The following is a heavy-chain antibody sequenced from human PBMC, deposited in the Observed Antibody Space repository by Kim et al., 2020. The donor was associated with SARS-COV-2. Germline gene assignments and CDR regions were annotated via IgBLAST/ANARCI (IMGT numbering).Heavy chain of an antibody. D-gene: IGHD2-15*01. CDR3: ARQEVVAAIGYYYYGMDV. CDR1: GYTFTSYY. Sequence: ASVKVSCKASGYTFTSYYMHWVRQAPGQGLEWMGIINPSGGSTSYAQKFQGRVTMTRDTSTSTVYMELSSLRSEDTAVYYCARQEVVAAIGYYYYGMDVWGQGTTVTVSS. CDR2: INPSGGST. V-gene: IGHV1-46*01. J-gene: IGHJ6*02.